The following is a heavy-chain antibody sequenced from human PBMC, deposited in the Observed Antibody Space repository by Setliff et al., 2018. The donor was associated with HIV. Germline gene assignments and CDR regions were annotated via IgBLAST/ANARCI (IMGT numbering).Heavy chain of an antibody. CDR2: IRFDGRA. CDR3: VVRVYGPIEY. J-gene: IGHJ4*02. Sequence: SETLSLTCIVSGDYISSSVYYWAWIRQPPGKGLEWIGGIRFDGRAYYSPSLQSRVTISVDKSKNHFSLDLDSVTAADTAVYYCVVRVYGPIEYWGQGNQVTVS. V-gene: IGHV4-39*07. D-gene: IGHD4-17*01. CDR1: GDYISSSVYY.